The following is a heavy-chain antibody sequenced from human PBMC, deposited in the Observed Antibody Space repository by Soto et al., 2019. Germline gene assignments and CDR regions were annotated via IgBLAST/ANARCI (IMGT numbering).Heavy chain of an antibody. V-gene: IGHV1-69*01. J-gene: IGHJ6*02. CDR3: AGIKSPPKGASIYYYYGLDV. Sequence: QVQLVQSGAEVKKPGSSVKVSCKASGGTFSTYGISWLRRAPGQGLEWMGGIVRLFGSADFAQKFQGRVTITANESTGTVCMELHSLRSEDTAVYYCAGIKSPPKGASIYYYYGLDVWGQGTTVTGSS. CDR1: GGTFSTYG. CDR2: IVRLFGSA.